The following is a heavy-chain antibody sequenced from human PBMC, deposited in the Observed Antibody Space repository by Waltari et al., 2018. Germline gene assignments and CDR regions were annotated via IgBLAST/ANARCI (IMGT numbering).Heavy chain of an antibody. V-gene: IGHV4-59*01. Sequence: QVQLQESGPGLVKPSETLSLTCTVSGGSISSYYWSWIRQPPGKGLEWIGYIYYSGSTNYNPSLKSRVTISVDTSKNQFSLKLSSVTAADTAVYYCARGKGVGDAFDIWGQGTMVTVSS. CDR3: ARGKGVGDAFDI. CDR2: IYYSGST. D-gene: IGHD2-15*01. CDR1: GGSISSYY. J-gene: IGHJ3*02.